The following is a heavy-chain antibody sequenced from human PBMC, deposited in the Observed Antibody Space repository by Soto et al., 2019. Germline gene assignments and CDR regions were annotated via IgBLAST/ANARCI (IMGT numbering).Heavy chain of an antibody. CDR1: GFSFTSSW. CDR3: AWSATGTAPHYFDY. D-gene: IGHD6-13*01. V-gene: IGHV5-10-1*01. J-gene: IGHJ4*01. Sequence: PGESLKISCEGSGFSFTSSWINWVRQMPWKGLEWMGNIDPGDSYTNYSPSFEGHVTISCDKSINTAYLQWNSLKASDTAVYFCAWSATGTAPHYFDYWGQGTLVTVSS. CDR2: IDPGDSYT.